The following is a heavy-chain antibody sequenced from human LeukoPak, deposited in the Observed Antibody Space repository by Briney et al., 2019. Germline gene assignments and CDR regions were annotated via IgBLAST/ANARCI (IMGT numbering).Heavy chain of an antibody. CDR1: GGTFSSYA. CDR3: ASSQFAAGGANAFDI. Sequence: SVKVSCKASGGTFSSYAISWVRQAPGQGLEWMGGIIPIFGTANYAQKFQGRVTITADESTSTAYMELSSLRTEDTAVYYCASSQFAAGGANAFDIWGQGTMVTVSS. V-gene: IGHV1-69*13. J-gene: IGHJ3*02. D-gene: IGHD6-25*01. CDR2: IIPIFGTA.